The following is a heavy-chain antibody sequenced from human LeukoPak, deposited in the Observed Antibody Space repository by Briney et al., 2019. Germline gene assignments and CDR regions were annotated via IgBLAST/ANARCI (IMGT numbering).Heavy chain of an antibody. Sequence: SETLSLTCTVSGRSIDNYYWGWIRQSPGKGLEYIAYIFYNGRTTYNLSLKSRVTISVDTSKNQFSLKLNYVTAADTAVYYCARHDFWSGFDYWGQGALVTVSS. CDR3: ARHDFWSGFDY. D-gene: IGHD3-3*01. V-gene: IGHV4-59*08. CDR1: GRSIDNYY. CDR2: IFYNGRT. J-gene: IGHJ4*02.